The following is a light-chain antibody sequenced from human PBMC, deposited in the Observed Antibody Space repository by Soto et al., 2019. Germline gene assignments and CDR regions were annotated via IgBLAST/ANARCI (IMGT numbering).Light chain of an antibody. CDR3: QQHNNSPRT. J-gene: IGKJ1*01. CDR2: GAS. CDR1: QSVNSNY. V-gene: IGKV3-20*01. Sequence: EIVLTQSPGTLSLSPGERATLSCRASQSVNSNYLAWYQQKPGQGPRVLMYGASSRATGVTDRFSGSGSGTDFTLTISRLEPEDFAVYYCQQHNNSPRTFGQGTKVEIK.